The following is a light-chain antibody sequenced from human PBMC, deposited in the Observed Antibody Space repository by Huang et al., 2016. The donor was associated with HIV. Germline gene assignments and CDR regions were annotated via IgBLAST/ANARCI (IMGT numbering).Light chain of an antibody. CDR1: QSISTF. J-gene: IGKJ2*01. Sequence: DTQMTQSPSSLSASVGDRVTITCRASQSISTFLNWYQQKPGKAPKLLIYGASSVQSGVPSRFTSLGSGTDFTLTISRLQPEDFATYYCQQSFSSPRYTFGQGTKLEIK. V-gene: IGKV1-39*01. CDR2: GAS. CDR3: QQSFSSPRYT.